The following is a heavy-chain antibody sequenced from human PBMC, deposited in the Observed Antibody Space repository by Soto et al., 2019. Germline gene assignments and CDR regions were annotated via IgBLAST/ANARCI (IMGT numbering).Heavy chain of an antibody. Sequence: SETLSLTCTVSGGSISSYYWSWIRQPPGKGLEWIGYIYYSGSTNYNPSLKSRVTISVDTSKNQFSLKLSSVTAADTAVYYCARVVRNCSGGSCATLDYWGQGTLVTVSS. V-gene: IGHV4-59*12. CDR3: ARVVRNCSGGSCATLDY. CDR2: IYYSGST. D-gene: IGHD2-15*01. CDR1: GGSISSYY. J-gene: IGHJ4*02.